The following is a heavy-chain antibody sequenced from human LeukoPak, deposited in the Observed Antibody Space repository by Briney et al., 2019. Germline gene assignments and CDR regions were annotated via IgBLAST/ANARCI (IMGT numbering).Heavy chain of an antibody. J-gene: IGHJ6*02. Sequence: SETLSLTCAVYGLSFSNYYWTWICQPPGKGLEWIGEINHSGRSNYNPSLKSRFTISVDTSQNQFSLTLNSVTAADTAVYYCARIDAYYGMDVWGQGTTVTVSS. CDR3: ARIDAYYGMDV. D-gene: IGHD3-9*01. CDR1: GLSFSNYY. CDR2: INHSGRS. V-gene: IGHV4-34*01.